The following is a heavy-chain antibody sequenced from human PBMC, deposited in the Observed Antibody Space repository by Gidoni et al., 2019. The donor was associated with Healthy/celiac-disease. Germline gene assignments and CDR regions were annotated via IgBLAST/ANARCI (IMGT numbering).Heavy chain of an antibody. V-gene: IGHV3-30-3*01. CDR2: ISYDGSNK. CDR1: GFTFSSYA. D-gene: IGHD1-7*01. J-gene: IGHJ5*02. CDR3: ARDRGITGTTGAWFDP. Sequence: QVQLVESGGGVVQPGRSLRLSCAASGFTFSSYAMHWVRQAPGKGLEWVAVISYDGSNKYYADSVKGRFTISRDNSKNTLYLQMNSLRAEDTAVYYCARDRGITGTTGAWFDPWGQGTLVTVSS.